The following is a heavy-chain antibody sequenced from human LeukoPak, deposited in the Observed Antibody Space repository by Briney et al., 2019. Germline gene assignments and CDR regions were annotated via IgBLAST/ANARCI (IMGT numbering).Heavy chain of an antibody. CDR3: AKEDNWSTRQGFDY. J-gene: IGHJ4*02. CDR2: ISYDGSNK. Sequence: GGSLRLSCAASGFTFSSYAMHWVRQAPGKGLEWVAVISYDGSNKYYADSVKGRFTISRDNSKNTLYLQMNSLRAEDTAVYYCAKEDNWSTRQGFDYWGQGTLVTVSS. D-gene: IGHD1-20*01. V-gene: IGHV3-30-3*01. CDR1: GFTFSSYA.